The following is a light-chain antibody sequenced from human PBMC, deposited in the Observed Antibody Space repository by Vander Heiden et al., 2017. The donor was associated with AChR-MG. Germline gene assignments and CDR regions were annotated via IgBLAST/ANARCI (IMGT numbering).Light chain of an antibody. CDR3: QSYDTSLSVV. Sequence: QSVLTQPPSVSGAPGQRVTISCTGSSSNIGAGYEVHWYQQLPGTAPKLLSYGNSNRPSGVPDRFSGSNSGTSASLAITGLQAEDEADYYCQSYDTSLSVVFGGGTKLTVL. CDR2: GNS. J-gene: IGLJ2*01. V-gene: IGLV1-40*01. CDR1: SSNIGAGYE.